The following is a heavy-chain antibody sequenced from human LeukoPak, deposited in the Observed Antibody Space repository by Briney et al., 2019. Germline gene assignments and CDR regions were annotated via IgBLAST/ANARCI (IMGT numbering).Heavy chain of an antibody. CDR3: ARPYSSGWYYFDY. Sequence: ASVKVSCKASGYTFTGYYMHWVRQAPGQGLEWMGWINPNSGGTNYAQKFQGRVTMTRDTSISTAYMELSRLRSDDTAVYYCARPYSSGWYYFDYWGKGTLVTVSS. CDR1: GYTFTGYY. J-gene: IGHJ4*02. V-gene: IGHV1-2*02. D-gene: IGHD6-19*01. CDR2: INPNSGGT.